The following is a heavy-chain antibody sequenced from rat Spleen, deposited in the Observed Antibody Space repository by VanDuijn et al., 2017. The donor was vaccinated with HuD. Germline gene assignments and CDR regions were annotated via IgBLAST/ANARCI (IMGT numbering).Heavy chain of an antibody. CDR1: GFIFSKYD. J-gene: IGHJ2*01. CDR3: ARHGYTYFDY. V-gene: IGHV5S14*01. CDR2: ISTGGGNT. Sequence: EVHLVESGGGLVQPGRSLKLSCAASGFIFSKYDMVWVRQTPTKGLEWVASISTGGGNTYYRDSVKGRFTISRENAKDILYLQMDSLRSEDTATYYCARHGYTYFDYWGQGVMVTVSS. D-gene: IGHD1-9*01.